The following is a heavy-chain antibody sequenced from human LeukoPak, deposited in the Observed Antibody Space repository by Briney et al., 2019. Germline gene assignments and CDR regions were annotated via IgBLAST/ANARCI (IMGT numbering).Heavy chain of an antibody. D-gene: IGHD3-10*01. CDR1: GGSISSSNW. Sequence: SETLSLTCAVSGGSISSSNWWSWVRQPPGKGLEWIGEISHSGNTNHNPSLKSRVTMSVDKSKNQFSLKLSSVTAADTAVYYCARVRYGSGSYSDYWGQGTLVTVSS. CDR3: ARVRYGSGSYSDY. V-gene: IGHV4-4*02. J-gene: IGHJ4*02. CDR2: ISHSGNT.